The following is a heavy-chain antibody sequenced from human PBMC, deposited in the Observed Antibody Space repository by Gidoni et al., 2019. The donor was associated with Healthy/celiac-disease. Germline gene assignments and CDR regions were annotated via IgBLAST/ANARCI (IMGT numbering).Heavy chain of an antibody. CDR3: AKSYRYGDYVLDAFDI. D-gene: IGHD4-17*01. CDR2: ISWNSGSI. J-gene: IGHJ3*02. Sequence: EVQLVESGGGLVQPGRSLRLSCAASGFTFDAYAMHWVRQAPGKGLEWVSGISWNSGSIGYADSVKGRFTISRDNAKNSLYLQMNSLRAEDTALYYCAKSYRYGDYVLDAFDIWGQGTMVTVSS. CDR1: GFTFDAYA. V-gene: IGHV3-9*01.